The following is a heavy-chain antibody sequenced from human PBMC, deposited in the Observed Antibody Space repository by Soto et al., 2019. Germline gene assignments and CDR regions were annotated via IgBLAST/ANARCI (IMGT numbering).Heavy chain of an antibody. CDR1: GFTFTSYA. J-gene: IGHJ3*01. Sequence: EVQLWDSGGGLVQPGGSLRLSCAASGFTFTSYAMTWVRQAPGKGLEWVSTISGSTTETYYADSVKGRFTISRDNSKNTLYLQMSSLRAEDTAIYYCAKDRLYGSGKLDFWGQGTLVTVSS. CDR2: ISGSTTET. D-gene: IGHD3-10*01. V-gene: IGHV3-23*01. CDR3: AKDRLYGSGKLDF.